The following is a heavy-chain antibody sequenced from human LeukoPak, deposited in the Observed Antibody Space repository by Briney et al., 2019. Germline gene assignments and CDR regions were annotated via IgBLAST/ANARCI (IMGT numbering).Heavy chain of an antibody. CDR1: RHSVSINNAA. J-gene: IGHJ3*02. CDR2: TYYRTKWYN. CDR3: ARADSGWRRGDAFDI. D-gene: IGHD6-19*01. V-gene: IGHV6-1*01. Sequence: SHTLSLTYAISRHSVSINNAACNSISQSPSRGLERLGRTYYRTKWYNDYPVSVKSRITINPDTSKNQFSLQLNSVTPEDTAVYYCARADSGWRRGDAFDIWGQGTMVTVSS.